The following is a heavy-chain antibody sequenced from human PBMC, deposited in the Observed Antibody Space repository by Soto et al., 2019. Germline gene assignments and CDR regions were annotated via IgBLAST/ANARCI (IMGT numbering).Heavy chain of an antibody. D-gene: IGHD3-10*01. CDR1: GFTFSSYS. J-gene: IGHJ6*02. V-gene: IGHV3-30*18. Sequence: GESLKISCAASGFTFSSYSMHWVRQAPGKGLEWVAVISYDGSNKYYADSVKGRFTISRDNSKNTLYLQMNSLRAEDTAVYYCANGIINQPMDASLYYYYYGMDVWGQGTTVTVSS. CDR3: ANGIINQPMDASLYYYYYGMDV. CDR2: ISYDGSNK.